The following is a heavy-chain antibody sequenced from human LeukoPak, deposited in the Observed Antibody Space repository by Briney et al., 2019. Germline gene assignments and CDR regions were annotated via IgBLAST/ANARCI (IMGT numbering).Heavy chain of an antibody. D-gene: IGHD3-3*01. V-gene: IGHV4-39*01. CDR1: GGSISSSSYY. CDR2: IYYSGST. CDR3: ARLGTTITIFGVVGGIYAFDI. Sequence: PSETLSLTCTVSGGSISSSSYYWGWIRQPPGKGLEWIGSIYYSGSTYYNPSLKSRVTISVDTSKNQFSLKLSSVTAADTAVYYCARLGTTITIFGVVGGIYAFDIWGQGTMVTVSS. J-gene: IGHJ3*02.